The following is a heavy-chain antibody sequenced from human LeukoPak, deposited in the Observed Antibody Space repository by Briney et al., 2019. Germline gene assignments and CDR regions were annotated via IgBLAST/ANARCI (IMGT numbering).Heavy chain of an antibody. J-gene: IGHJ4*02. Sequence: GGSLRLSCAASGFTFSGYPIHWVRQAPGKGLEWVAVISYDGSNKYYADSVKGRFTISRDNSKNTLYLQMNSLRAEDTAVYYCARYRHLGYWGQGTLVTVSS. CDR2: ISYDGSNK. CDR1: GFTFSGYP. CDR3: ARYRHLGY. V-gene: IGHV3-30-3*01.